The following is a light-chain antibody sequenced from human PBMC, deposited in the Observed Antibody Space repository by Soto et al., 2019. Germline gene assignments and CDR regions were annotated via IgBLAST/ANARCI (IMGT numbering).Light chain of an antibody. CDR2: GAS. Sequence: EIVMTQSPATLSVSPGERATLSCRASQSVSNNLAWYQQKPGQAPRLLIYGASTRATGIPARFSGSGSGTDFTLTISSLPSEDFAVYYCQQYNNLPRTFGHGTKVEIK. V-gene: IGKV3-15*01. CDR1: QSVSNN. J-gene: IGKJ1*01. CDR3: QQYNNLPRT.